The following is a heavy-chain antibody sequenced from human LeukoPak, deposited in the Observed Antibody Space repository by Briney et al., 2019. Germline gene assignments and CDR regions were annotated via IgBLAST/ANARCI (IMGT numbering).Heavy chain of an antibody. CDR3: ARSRRYYDILTGAHTLYYFDY. Sequence: PSETLSLTCTVSGGSVSSGSYYWSWIRQPPGKGLEWIGDIYYSGSTNYNPSLKSRVTISVDTSKNQFSLKLSSVTAADTAVYYCARSRRYYDILTGAHTLYYFDYWGQGTLVTVSS. V-gene: IGHV4-61*01. J-gene: IGHJ4*02. CDR2: IYYSGST. CDR1: GGSVSSGSYY. D-gene: IGHD3-9*01.